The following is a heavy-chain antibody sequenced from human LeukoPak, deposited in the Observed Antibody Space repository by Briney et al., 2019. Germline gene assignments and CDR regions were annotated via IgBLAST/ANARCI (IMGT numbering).Heavy chain of an antibody. CDR1: GGSLSSYY. J-gene: IGHJ6*02. V-gene: IGHV4-59*01. Sequence: AGTLSLTCTVSGGSLSSYYRSWVRQPPGKGLEWVGDIYYSGSTNYNPSLLSRVTIYQDKTQNHFSLKLSSVTAADTAVYYCARDPGGYDFWSGYPTHPRYGMDVWGQGTTVTVSS. CDR2: IYYSGST. D-gene: IGHD3-3*01. CDR3: ARDPGGYDFWSGYPTHPRYGMDV.